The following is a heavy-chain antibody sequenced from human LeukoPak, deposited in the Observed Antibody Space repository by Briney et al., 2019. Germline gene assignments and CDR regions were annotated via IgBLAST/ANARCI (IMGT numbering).Heavy chain of an antibody. CDR2: IDPSDSYT. CDR1: GYSFTSYW. J-gene: IGHJ5*02. CDR3: ARHGVVVAATFNWFDP. V-gene: IGHV5-10-1*01. Sequence: GESLRISCKGSGYSFTSYWISWVRQMPGEGLEWMGRIDPSDSYTNYSPSFQGHVTISADKSISTAYLQWSSLKASDTAMYYCARHGVVVAATFNWFDPWGQGTLVTVSS. D-gene: IGHD2-15*01.